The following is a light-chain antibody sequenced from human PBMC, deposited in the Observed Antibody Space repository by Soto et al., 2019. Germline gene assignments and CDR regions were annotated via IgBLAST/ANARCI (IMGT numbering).Light chain of an antibody. CDR2: GNS. V-gene: IGLV1-40*01. CDR3: QSYDSSLSGYV. Sequence: QSVLTQPPSVSGAPGQRVTISCTGSSSNIGAGYDVHWYQQLPGTAPKLLIYGNSSRPSGVPDRFSGSKSGTSASLAITGLQAEAEADYYCQSYDSSLSGYVFGTGTQLTVL. J-gene: IGLJ1*01. CDR1: SSNIGAGYD.